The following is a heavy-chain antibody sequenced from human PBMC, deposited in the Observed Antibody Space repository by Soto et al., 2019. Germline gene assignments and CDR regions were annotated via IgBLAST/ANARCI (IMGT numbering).Heavy chain of an antibody. Sequence: EVQLVESGGDLVQPAGSLRLSCAASGFIFSDYTMTWVRQAPGRGLEFVSHISSSGDAIFYAESVKGRFTVSRDNAKNSLYLQMNILRDDDTAVYFRARDHGGSTWFVGVYYFFGMDVWGQGTAVTVSS. J-gene: IGHJ6*02. CDR1: GFIFSDYT. V-gene: IGHV3-48*02. D-gene: IGHD6-13*01. CDR2: ISSSGDAI. CDR3: ARDHGGSTWFVGVYYFFGMDV.